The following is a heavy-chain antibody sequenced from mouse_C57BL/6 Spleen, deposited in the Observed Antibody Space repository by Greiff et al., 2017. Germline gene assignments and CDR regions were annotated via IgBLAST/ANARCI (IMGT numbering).Heavy chain of an antibody. V-gene: IGHV1-61*01. J-gene: IGHJ2*01. CDR3: ARGIYYDYPY. CDR1: GYTFTSYW. D-gene: IGHD2-4*01. CDR2: IYPSDSET. Sequence: QVQLQQPGAELVRPGSSVKLSCKASGYTFTSYWMDWVKQRPGQGLEWIGNIYPSDSETHYNQTFKDKATLTVDKSSSTAYMQLSSLTSEDSAVYYCARGIYYDYPYWGQGTTLTVSS.